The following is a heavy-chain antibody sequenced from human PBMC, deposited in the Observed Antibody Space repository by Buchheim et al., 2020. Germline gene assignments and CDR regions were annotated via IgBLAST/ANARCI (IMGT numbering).Heavy chain of an antibody. Sequence: EVQLVDSGGGLVQPGESLRLSCAASGFSFSGYAMSWVRQAQGKGLEWVASISGSGATTFNADSVKGRFTLSRDNSKKFLCLQMNSLIAEDTAVYFCAKGSRGYTNYYFDYWGQGTL. V-gene: IGHV3-23*04. CDR2: ISGSGATT. D-gene: IGHD4-11*01. CDR1: GFSFSGYA. J-gene: IGHJ4*02. CDR3: AKGSRGYTNYYFDY.